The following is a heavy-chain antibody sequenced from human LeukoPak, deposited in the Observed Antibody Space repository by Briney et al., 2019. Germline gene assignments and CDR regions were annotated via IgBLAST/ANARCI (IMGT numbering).Heavy chain of an antibody. D-gene: IGHD5-18*01. V-gene: IGHV3-30*02. CDR2: IRYDGSNK. Sequence: GGSLRLSCAASGFTFSSYAMSWVRQAPGKGLEWVAFIRYDGSNKYYADSVKGRFTISRDNSKNTLYLQMNSLRAEDTAVYYCANQRGYSYGEDFDYWGQGTLVTVSS. J-gene: IGHJ4*02. CDR1: GFTFSSYA. CDR3: ANQRGYSYGEDFDY.